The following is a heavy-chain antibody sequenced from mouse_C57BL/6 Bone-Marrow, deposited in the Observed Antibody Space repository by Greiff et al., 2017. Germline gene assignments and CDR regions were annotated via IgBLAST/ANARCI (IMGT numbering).Heavy chain of an antibody. D-gene: IGHD1-1*01. CDR1: GFSLSTFGMG. J-gene: IGHJ1*03. V-gene: IGHV8-8*01. CDR3: ARILYYYGSSYGYFDV. CDR2: IWWDDDK. Sequence: QVTLKVSGPGILQPSQTLSLTCSFSGFSLSTFGMGVGWIRQPSGKGLEWLAHIWWDDDKYYNPALKSRLTISKDTSKNQLFLKIANVDTADTATYYCARILYYYGSSYGYFDVWGTGTTVTVSS.